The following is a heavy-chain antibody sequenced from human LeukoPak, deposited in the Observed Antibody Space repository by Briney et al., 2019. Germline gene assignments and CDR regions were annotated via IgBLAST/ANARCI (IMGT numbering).Heavy chain of an antibody. CDR3: ARSIGVVPAAHFDY. CDR2: IYYSGST. D-gene: IGHD2-2*01. J-gene: IGHJ4*02. V-gene: IGHV4-31*03. Sequence: SETLSLTCTVSGGSISNGGYYWSWIRQHPGKGLEWIGYIYYSGSTYYNPSLKSRVTISVDTSKNQFSLKLSSVTAADTAVYYCARSIGVVPAAHFDYWGQGTLVTVSS. CDR1: GGSISNGGYY.